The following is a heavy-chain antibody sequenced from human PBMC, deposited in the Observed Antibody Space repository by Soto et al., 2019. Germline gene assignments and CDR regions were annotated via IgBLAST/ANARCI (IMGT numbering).Heavy chain of an antibody. CDR1: GGTFSSYA. CDR3: NRRLVKNYYYYGMDV. D-gene: IGHD3-9*01. J-gene: IGHJ6*02. Sequence: QVQLVQSGAEVKKPGSSVKVSCKASGGTFSSYAMNWVRQAPGQGLEWMGGIIPIFGTANYAQKCQGRVTITADESTSTAYMELSSLRSEDTAVYYCNRRLVKNYYYYGMDVWGQGTTVTVSS. V-gene: IGHV1-69*01. CDR2: IIPIFGTA.